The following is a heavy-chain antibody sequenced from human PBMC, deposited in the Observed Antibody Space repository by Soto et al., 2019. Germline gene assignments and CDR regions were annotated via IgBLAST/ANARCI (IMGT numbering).Heavy chain of an antibody. Sequence: TSETLSLTCTVSGADIDSYYWHWIRQPPGKGLEWIGYIYYSGSTTYNPSLKTRVTISVDRSKNQFSLKLTSVTAADTAVYYCARDRTHFDSSAYYSGLDVWGQGTTVTVSS. CDR3: ARDRTHFDSSAYYSGLDV. CDR2: IYYSGST. V-gene: IGHV4-59*13. D-gene: IGHD3-22*01. J-gene: IGHJ6*02. CDR1: GADIDSYY.